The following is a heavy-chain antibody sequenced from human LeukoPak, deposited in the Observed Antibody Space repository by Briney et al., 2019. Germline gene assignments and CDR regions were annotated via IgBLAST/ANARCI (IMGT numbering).Heavy chain of an antibody. Sequence: SETLSLTCTVSGGSISSYYWSWIRQPPGKGLEWTGYIYTSGSTNYNPSLKSRVTISVDTSKNQFSLKLSSVTAADTAVYYCARGRLVYYYYYYMDVWGKGTTVTVSS. V-gene: IGHV4-4*09. D-gene: IGHD6-19*01. CDR1: GGSISSYY. CDR3: ARGRLVYYYYYYMDV. CDR2: IYTSGST. J-gene: IGHJ6*03.